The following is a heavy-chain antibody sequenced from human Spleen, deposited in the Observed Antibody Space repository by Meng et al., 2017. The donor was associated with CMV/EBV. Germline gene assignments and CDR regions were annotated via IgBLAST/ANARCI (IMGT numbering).Heavy chain of an antibody. CDR2: INPKSGAT. J-gene: IGHJ4*02. Sequence: ASVKVSCKASGYTFTGYYIHWVRQAPGQGLEWMGWINPKSGATNYAQKFQGRVTVTRDTSISTAYMELNSLRSDDTAVYYCARDDKSSGWFQPPGYWGQGTLVTVSS. V-gene: IGHV1-2*02. CDR1: GYTFTGYY. D-gene: IGHD6-13*01. CDR3: ARDDKSSGWFQPPGY.